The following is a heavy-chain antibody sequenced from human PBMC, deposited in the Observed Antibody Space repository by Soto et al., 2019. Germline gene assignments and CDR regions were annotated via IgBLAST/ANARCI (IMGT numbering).Heavy chain of an antibody. CDR1: VGSISSGGYY. J-gene: IGHJ6*02. Sequence: TSEALSLTCTVSVGSISSGGYYWSWIRQHPGKGLEWIGYIYYSGSTYYNPSLKSRVTISVDTSKNQFSLKLSSVTAADTAVYYCAREGSDHYGMDVWGQGTTVTVSS. CDR3: AREGSDHYGMDV. V-gene: IGHV4-31*02. CDR2: IYYSGST.